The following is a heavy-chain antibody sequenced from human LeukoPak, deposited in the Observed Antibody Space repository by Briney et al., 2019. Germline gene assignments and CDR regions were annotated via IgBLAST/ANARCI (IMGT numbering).Heavy chain of an antibody. V-gene: IGHV3-43*02. J-gene: IGHJ4*02. CDR2: IRGDGRTT. Sequence: PGGSLRLSCAASGFTFDDYAMHWVRQAPGKGLEWVSLIRGDGRTTFYAESVKGRFTISRDNSKNSLYLQMNSLRTEDTAWYYCAKDTGSGLTFDYWGQGTLVTVSS. CDR1: GFTFDDYA. CDR3: AKDTGSGLTFDY. D-gene: IGHD6-19*01.